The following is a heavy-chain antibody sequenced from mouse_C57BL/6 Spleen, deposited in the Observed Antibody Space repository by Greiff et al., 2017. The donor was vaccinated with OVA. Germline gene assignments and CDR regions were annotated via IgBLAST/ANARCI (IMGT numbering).Heavy chain of an antibody. Sequence: QVQLQQSGAELVRPGTSVKVSCKASGYAFTNYLIEWVKQRPGQGLEWIGVINPGSGGTNYNETFKGKATLTADKSSSTAYMQLSSLTSEDAAVYFCAREEVYYDGSHWYFDVWGTGTTVTVSS. J-gene: IGHJ1*03. D-gene: IGHD1-1*01. CDR1: GYAFTNYL. CDR3: AREEVYYDGSHWYFDV. V-gene: IGHV1-54*01. CDR2: INPGSGGT.